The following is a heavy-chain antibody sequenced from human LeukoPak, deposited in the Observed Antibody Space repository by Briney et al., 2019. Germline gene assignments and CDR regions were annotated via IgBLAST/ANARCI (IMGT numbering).Heavy chain of an antibody. CDR2: IRSKAYGGTT. CDR1: GFTFGDYA. D-gene: IGHD3-10*02. Sequence: GGSLRLSCTASGFTFGDYAMSRVRQAPGKGLEWVGFIRSKAYGGTTEYAASVKGRFTISRDDSKSIAYLQMNSLKTEDTAVYYCAELGITMIGGVWGKGTTVTISS. CDR3: AELGITMIGGV. V-gene: IGHV3-49*04. J-gene: IGHJ6*04.